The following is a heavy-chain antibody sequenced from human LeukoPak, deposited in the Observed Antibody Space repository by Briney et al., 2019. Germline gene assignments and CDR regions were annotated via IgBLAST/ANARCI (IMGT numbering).Heavy chain of an antibody. D-gene: IGHD3-22*01. Sequence: SETLSLTCAVYGGSFSGYYWSWIRQPAGKGLEWIGRIYTSGSTNYNPSLKSRVTMSVDTSKNQFSLKLSSVTAADTAVYYCARDQYYYDSNGYSIVDYWGQGTLVTVSS. CDR1: GGSFSGYY. CDR3: ARDQYYYDSNGYSIVDY. J-gene: IGHJ4*02. V-gene: IGHV4-4*07. CDR2: IYTSGST.